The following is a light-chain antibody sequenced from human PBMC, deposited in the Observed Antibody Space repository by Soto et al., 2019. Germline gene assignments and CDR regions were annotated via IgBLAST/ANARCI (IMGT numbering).Light chain of an antibody. CDR1: SSDIGAYDY. CDR2: EVR. Sequence: QSALTQPASVSGSPGQSITISCTGTSSDIGAYDYVSWFQQYSGKAPTLIIYEVRFRPSGVSSRFSGSKSGNTASLTISGLQAEDEADYYCCSYTSSGTLYVFGTGTKLTVL. J-gene: IGLJ1*01. CDR3: CSYTSSGTLYV. V-gene: IGLV2-14*03.